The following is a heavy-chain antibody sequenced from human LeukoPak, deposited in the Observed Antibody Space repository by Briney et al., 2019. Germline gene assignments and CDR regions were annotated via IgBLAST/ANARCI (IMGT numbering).Heavy chain of an antibody. CDR3: ARYSSGYYGY. CDR2: IYTSGST. Sequence: SETLSLTCTVSGGSISSYYWSWIRQPAGKGLGWIGRIYTSGSTNYSPSLKSRVTMSVDTSKNQFSLKLSSVTAADTAVYYCARYSSGYYGYWGQGTLVTVSS. J-gene: IGHJ4*02. D-gene: IGHD3-22*01. V-gene: IGHV4-4*07. CDR1: GGSISSYY.